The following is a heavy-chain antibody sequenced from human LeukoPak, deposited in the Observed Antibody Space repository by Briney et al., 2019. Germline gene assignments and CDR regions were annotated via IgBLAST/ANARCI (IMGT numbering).Heavy chain of an antibody. CDR2: THYTGSS. V-gene: IGHV4-31*03. CDR3: ARAMPRGYYDSSGLFDY. D-gene: IGHD3-22*01. Sequence: SETLPLTCTVSGGSISSGGYYWGWIRQHPGKGLEWIGYTHYTGSSYYNPSLKSRVTISVDPSKNQFSLKFSSVTAADTAVYYCARAMPRGYYDSSGLFDYWGQGTLVTVSS. J-gene: IGHJ4*02. CDR1: GGSISSGGYY.